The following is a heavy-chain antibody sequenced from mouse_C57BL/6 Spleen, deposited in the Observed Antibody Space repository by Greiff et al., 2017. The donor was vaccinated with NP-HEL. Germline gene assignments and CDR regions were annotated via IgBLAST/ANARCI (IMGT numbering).Heavy chain of an antibody. CDR1: GYTFTDYY. J-gene: IGHJ4*01. Sequence: EVQLQQSGPELVKPGASVKISCKASGYTFTDYYMNWVKQSHGKSLEWIGDINPNNGGTSYNQKFKGKATLTVDKSSSTAYMELRSLTSEDSAVYYCAREGWLLPYYAMDYWGQGTSVTVSS. CDR3: AREGWLLPYYAMDY. CDR2: INPNNGGT. D-gene: IGHD2-3*01. V-gene: IGHV1-26*01.